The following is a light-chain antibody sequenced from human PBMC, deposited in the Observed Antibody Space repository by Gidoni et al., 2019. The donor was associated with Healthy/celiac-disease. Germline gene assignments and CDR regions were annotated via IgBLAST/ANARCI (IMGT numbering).Light chain of an antibody. V-gene: IGKV1-16*01. CDR1: QGISYY. CDR3: QQYHSYPRT. CDR2: AAS. Sequence: DIQMTQSPSSLSASVGDRVTITCRASQGISYYVAWFQQKTGKAHKSLIYAASSLHSGVPSRFSGSGSGTYFTLTISSLQPEDFATYYCQQYHSYPRTFGPGTKVDIK. J-gene: IGKJ3*01.